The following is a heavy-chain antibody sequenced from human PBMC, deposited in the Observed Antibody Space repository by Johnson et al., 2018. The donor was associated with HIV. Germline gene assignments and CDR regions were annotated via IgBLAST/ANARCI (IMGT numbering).Heavy chain of an antibody. V-gene: IGHV3-53*01. D-gene: IGHD6-13*01. J-gene: IGHJ3*02. Sequence: VQLVESGGGLIQPEGSLRLSCAASGFTVSSNYMSWVRQAPGKGLEWVSVIYSGGSTYYADSVKGRFTIPRDNSKNTLYLQMNSLRAEDTAVYYCARVITEGGTRWAFDIWGQGTIVTVSS. CDR3: ARVITEGGTRWAFDI. CDR1: GFTVSSNY. CDR2: IYSGGST.